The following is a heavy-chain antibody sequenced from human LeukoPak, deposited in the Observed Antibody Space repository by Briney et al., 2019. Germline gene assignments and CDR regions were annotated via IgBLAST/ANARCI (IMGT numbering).Heavy chain of an antibody. D-gene: IGHD3-16*02. J-gene: IGHJ3*02. V-gene: IGHV1-8*03. CDR2: MNPNSGNT. CDR1: GYTFTSDD. CDR3: ARAYYDYVWGSYRLMAFDI. Sequence: ASVKVSCKASGYTFTSDDIKGVRQATGQGLEGMGGMNPNSGNTGYAQKFQGRVTITRNTSIRTAYMELSSLRSEDTAVYYCARAYYDYVWGSYRLMAFDIWGQGTMVTVSS.